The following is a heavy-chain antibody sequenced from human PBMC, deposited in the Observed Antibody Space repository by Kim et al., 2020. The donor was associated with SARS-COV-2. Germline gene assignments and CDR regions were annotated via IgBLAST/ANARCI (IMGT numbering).Heavy chain of an antibody. CDR2: ISSDGSNK. CDR1: GFTFITYG. D-gene: IGHD1-26*01. Sequence: GGSLRLSCAASGFTFITYGMHWVRQAPGKGLEWVAIISSDGSNKYYADSVKGRFTISRDNYKNTLYLQRNSPSAEDTAVYYCANVGGGPEIGYWGQVPL. CDR3: ANVGGGPEIGY. V-gene: IGHV3-30*18. J-gene: IGHJ4*02.